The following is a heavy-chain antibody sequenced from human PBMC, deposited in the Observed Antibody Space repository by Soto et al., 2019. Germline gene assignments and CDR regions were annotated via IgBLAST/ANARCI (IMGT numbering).Heavy chain of an antibody. J-gene: IGHJ4*02. CDR3: ARGRYGDY. D-gene: IGHD1-1*01. CDR1: GYTFTSYG. V-gene: IGHV1-18*01. Sequence: QVHLVQYGAEVKKPGASVKVSCKGSGYTFTSYGITWVRQAPGQGLEWMGWISAHNGNTDYAQRLQGRVTVTRDTSTSTAYMELRSLRSDDTAVYYCARGRYGDYWGQGALVPVSS. CDR2: ISAHNGNT.